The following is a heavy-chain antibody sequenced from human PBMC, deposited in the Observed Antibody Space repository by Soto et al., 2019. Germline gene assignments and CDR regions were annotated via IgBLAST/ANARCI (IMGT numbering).Heavy chain of an antibody. CDR1: GGSVSSGVFS. Sequence: QLKLQESGSGVVKPSQTLSLTCAVSGGSVSSGVFSWNWIRQPPGQGLEWIGYISHGGSPHYNPSLRSRVSISLDRSTNVISLNLTSMTPADAAVYCCARGHYYYAMDVWGQGTTVTVSS. J-gene: IGHJ6*02. V-gene: IGHV4-30-2*01. CDR2: ISHGGSP. CDR3: ARGHYYYAMDV.